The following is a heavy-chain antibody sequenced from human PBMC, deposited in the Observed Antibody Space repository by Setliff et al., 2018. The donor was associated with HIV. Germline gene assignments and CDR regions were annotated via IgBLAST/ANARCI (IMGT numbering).Heavy chain of an antibody. CDR3: ARDGPGLSKADYYGMDV. CDR1: GFIFSDYY. V-gene: IGHV3-11*04. CDR2: ISPDGKTI. Sequence: PGESLKISCAASGFIFSDYYMSWVRQAPGKGLEFVAHISPDGKTIHFADAVKGRFTISRDNAKNSLYLQMNSLRAEDTAVYYCARDGPGLSKADYYGMDVWGQGTKVTVSS. J-gene: IGHJ6*02.